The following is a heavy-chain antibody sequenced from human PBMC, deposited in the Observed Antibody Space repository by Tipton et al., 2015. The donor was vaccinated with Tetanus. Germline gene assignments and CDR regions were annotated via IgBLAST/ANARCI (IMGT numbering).Heavy chain of an antibody. D-gene: IGHD1-1*01. V-gene: IGHV1-2*02. J-gene: IGHJ4*02. CDR1: GYTFTGYY. CDR3: ARVLNWNYFDY. Sequence: QLVQSGAEVKKPGASVKVSCKASGYTFTGYYMHWVRQAPGQGLEWIGWINPNSGGTNYAQKIQGRVTMTRDTSISTAYMELSRLRSDDTAVYYCARVLNWNYFDYWGQGTLVTVSS. CDR2: INPNSGGT.